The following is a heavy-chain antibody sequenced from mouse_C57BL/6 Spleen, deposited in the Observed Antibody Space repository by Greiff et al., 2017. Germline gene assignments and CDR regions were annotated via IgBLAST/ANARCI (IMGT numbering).Heavy chain of an antibody. D-gene: IGHD1-1*01. CDR3: SRSELRYAMDY. V-gene: IGHV1-59*01. J-gene: IGHJ4*01. CDR1: GYTFTSYW. CDR2: IDPSDSYT. Sequence: QVQLQQPGAELVRPGTSVKLSCKASGYTFTSYWMHWVKQRPGQGLEWIGVIDPSDSYTNYNQKFKGKATLTVDTSSSTAYMQLSSLTSEDSAVYYCSRSELRYAMDYWGQGTSVTVSS.